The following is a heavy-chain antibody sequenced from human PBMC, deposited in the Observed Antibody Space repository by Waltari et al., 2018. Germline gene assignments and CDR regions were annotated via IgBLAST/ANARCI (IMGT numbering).Heavy chain of an antibody. CDR1: GGSVSSGSYY. J-gene: IGHJ5*02. V-gene: IGHV4-61*01. CDR3: ARCFPQGFWSGYLFDP. CDR2: IYYSGST. Sequence: QVQLQESGPGLVKPSETLSLTCTVSGGSVSSGSYYWSWIRQPPGKGLEWIGYIYYSGSTNYNPTLKSRVTIAVDTSKNQFSLKLSSVTAADTAVYYGARCFPQGFWSGYLFDPWGQGTLVTVSS. D-gene: IGHD3-3*01.